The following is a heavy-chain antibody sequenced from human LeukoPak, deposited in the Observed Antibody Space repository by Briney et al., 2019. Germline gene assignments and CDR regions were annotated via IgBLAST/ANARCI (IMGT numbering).Heavy chain of an antibody. CDR2: IKQDGSEK. Sequence: GGSLRLSCAASGFTFSRYWMSWVRQAPGKGLEWVANIKQDGSEKYYVDAVKGRFTISRDNAKNSLYLQMNSLRAEDTAVYYCARDLRDGPYSRGWRRGWFDPWGQGTLVTVSS. D-gene: IGHD6-19*01. CDR1: GFTFSRYW. J-gene: IGHJ5*02. CDR3: ARDLRDGPYSRGWRRGWFDP. V-gene: IGHV3-7*03.